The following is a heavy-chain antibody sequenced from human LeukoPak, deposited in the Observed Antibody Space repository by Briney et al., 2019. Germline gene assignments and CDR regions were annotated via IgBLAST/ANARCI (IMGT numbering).Heavy chain of an antibody. J-gene: IGHJ4*01. D-gene: IGHD1-26*01. CDR2: ISTSGST. CDR1: GGSISSYY. Sequence: SETLSLTCTVSGGSISSYYWIWIRQPAGKGLEWIGRISTSGSTNHNPSLTSRVTMSVDTSKNQFSLKLSSVTAADTAVYYCARDYTWELRYFDYWGHGTLVTVSP. V-gene: IGHV4-4*07. CDR3: ARDYTWELRYFDY.